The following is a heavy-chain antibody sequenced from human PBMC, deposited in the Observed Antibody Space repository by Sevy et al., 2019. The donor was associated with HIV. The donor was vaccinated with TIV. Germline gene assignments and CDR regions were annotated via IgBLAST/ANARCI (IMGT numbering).Heavy chain of an antibody. V-gene: IGHV3-53*01. CDR3: ARGGYCSGGSCTENFDY. CDR1: GFTVSSNY. J-gene: IGHJ4*02. CDR2: IYSGGST. Sequence: GGSLRLSCAASGFTVSSNYMSWVRQAPGKGLEWVSVIYSGGSTYYADSVKGRFTISRDNSKNTLYLHMNSLRAEDTAVYYCARGGYCSGGSCTENFDYWGQGTLVTISS. D-gene: IGHD2-15*01.